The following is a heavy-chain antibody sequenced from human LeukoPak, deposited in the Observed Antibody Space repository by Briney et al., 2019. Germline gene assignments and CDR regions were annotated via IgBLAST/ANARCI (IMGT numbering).Heavy chain of an antibody. J-gene: IGHJ4*02. CDR3: AGAGSLGGARYY. V-gene: IGHV4-39*07. Sequence: SETLSLTCTVSGGSISSSTYYWGWIRQPPGKGLEWIGSIYHSGITYYNPSLKSRVTISVDTSKNQFSLKLSSVTAADTAVYYRAGAGSLGGARYYWGQGTLVTVSS. CDR2: IYHSGIT. CDR1: GGSISSSTYY. D-gene: IGHD3-10*01.